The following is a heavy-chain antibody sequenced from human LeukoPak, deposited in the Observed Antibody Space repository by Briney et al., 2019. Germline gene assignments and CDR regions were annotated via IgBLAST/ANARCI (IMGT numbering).Heavy chain of an antibody. Sequence: PGRSLSLSCAASGLTFSSNVMYWVRQAPGKGVEWVEVISYDGSNKYSADSVKGRFTISRYNPKNTVYLPMNSLRAEDTAVYYCARVGGGYSYYFDYWGQGTLVTVSS. D-gene: IGHD1-26*01. J-gene: IGHJ4*02. CDR2: ISYDGSNK. V-gene: IGHV3-30*03. CDR1: GLTFSSNV. CDR3: ARVGGGYSYYFDY.